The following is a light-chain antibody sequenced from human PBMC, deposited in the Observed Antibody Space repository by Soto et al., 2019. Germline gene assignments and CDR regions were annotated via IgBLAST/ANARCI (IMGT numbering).Light chain of an antibody. CDR3: LQYNSYSWT. CDR2: GVS. J-gene: IGKJ1*01. V-gene: IGKV1-5*01. CDR1: QSITNW. Sequence: DIQMTQSPSTLSASVGDRVTITCRASQSITNWLAWYQQKPGKAPKLVIYGVSSLESGVPSRFSGSGSGTEFTLTISSLQTDDFATYYCLQYNSYSWTFGQGTKVEIK.